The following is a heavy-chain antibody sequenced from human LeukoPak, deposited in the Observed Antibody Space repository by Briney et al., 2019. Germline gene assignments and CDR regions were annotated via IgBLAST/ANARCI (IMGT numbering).Heavy chain of an antibody. J-gene: IGHJ4*02. Sequence: ASVSVSCKASGYTFTDYYIHWVRHAPGQGLEWMGWINPHSGGTNYAQKFSGRVTMTTDTSIRTAYMELSRLRSDDTAVYYCARARYSGSWYHFDYWGQGTLVTVSS. D-gene: IGHD6-13*01. CDR2: INPHSGGT. V-gene: IGHV1-2*02. CDR1: GYTFTDYY. CDR3: ARARYSGSWYHFDY.